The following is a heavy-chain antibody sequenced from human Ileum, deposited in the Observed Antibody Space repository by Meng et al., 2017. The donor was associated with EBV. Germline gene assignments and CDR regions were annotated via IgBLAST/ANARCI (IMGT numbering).Heavy chain of an antibody. CDR1: GAFVYGSRNH. D-gene: IGHD3-10*02. CDR3: GYYVEGRGGIGN. Sequence: QVQLLESGPGLMKPSETLSLTCAVSGAFVYGSRNHWSWIRQPPEKGLEWIGQIQFSEGAKYNPSLASRVAMSVDTSKNQFSLTLSSVTAADTAVYYCGYYVEGRGGIGNWGQGILVTVSS. J-gene: IGHJ4*02. CDR2: IQFSEGA. V-gene: IGHV4-61*01.